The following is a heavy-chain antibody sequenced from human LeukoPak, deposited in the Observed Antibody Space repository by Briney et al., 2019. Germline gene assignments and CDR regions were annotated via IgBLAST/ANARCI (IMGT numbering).Heavy chain of an antibody. Sequence: GGSLRLSCAASGFTVSSNYMSWVRQATGKGLEWVSGIGTAGDTYYPGSVKGRFTISRENAKNSLYLQMNSLRAGDTAVYYCARVHSASLKTRRRDGYKSWGAFDIWGQGTMVTVSS. CDR3: ARVHSASLKTRRRDGYKSWGAFDI. V-gene: IGHV3-13*01. CDR1: GFTVSSNY. J-gene: IGHJ3*02. CDR2: IGTAGDT. D-gene: IGHD5-12*01.